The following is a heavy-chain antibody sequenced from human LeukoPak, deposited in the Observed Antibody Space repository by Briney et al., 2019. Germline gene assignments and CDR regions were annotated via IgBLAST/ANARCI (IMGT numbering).Heavy chain of an antibody. J-gene: IGHJ2*01. D-gene: IGHD3-22*01. CDR3: ARGVVIPYWYFDL. V-gene: IGHV1-46*01. CDR1: GYTFTSYY. Sequence: GASVKVSCKASGYTFTSYYMHWVRQAPGQGPEWMGIINPSGGSTSYAQKFQGRVTMTRDRSTSTVYMELSSLRSEDTAVYYCARGVVIPYWYFDLWGRGTLVTVSS. CDR2: INPSGGST.